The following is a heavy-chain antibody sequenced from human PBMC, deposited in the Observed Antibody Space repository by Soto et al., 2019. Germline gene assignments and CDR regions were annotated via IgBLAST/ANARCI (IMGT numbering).Heavy chain of an antibody. V-gene: IGHV1-69*01. CDR2: IIPIYEID. CDR3: ARDLVVTTNCIDP. D-gene: IGHD2-21*02. Sequence: QVSLVQSGAEVKKAVSSGQVSCKASEGSCSSYGISWVRQAAVHGLEWMGGIIPIYEIDTYAQRFQGRLTISYDESTSTAYMELSSLRTDDTAGYYCARDLVVTTNCIDPWGQGTLVTVSS. CDR1: EGSCSSYG. J-gene: IGHJ5*02.